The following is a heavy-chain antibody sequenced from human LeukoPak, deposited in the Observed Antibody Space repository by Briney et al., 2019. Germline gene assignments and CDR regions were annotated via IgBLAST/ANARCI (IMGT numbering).Heavy chain of an antibody. J-gene: IGHJ4*02. Sequence: GGSLRLSCAASGFTFSSYAMSWVRQAPGKGLEWASAISGSGGSTYYADSVKGRFTISRDNSKNTLYLQMNSLRAEDTAVYYCAKDFPTYCSSTSCYPIDYWGQGTLVTVSS. D-gene: IGHD2-2*01. V-gene: IGHV3-23*01. CDR1: GFTFSSYA. CDR3: AKDFPTYCSSTSCYPIDY. CDR2: ISGSGGST.